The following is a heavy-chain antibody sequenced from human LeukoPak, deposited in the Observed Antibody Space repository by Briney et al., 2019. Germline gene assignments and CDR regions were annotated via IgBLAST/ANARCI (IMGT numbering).Heavy chain of an antibody. CDR2: IYYSGST. CDR1: GGSISSSSYY. V-gene: IGHV4-39*01. CDR3: ARRSSSWYVDTFDY. J-gene: IGHJ4*02. D-gene: IGHD6-13*01. Sequence: SETLSLTCTVSGGSISSSSYYWGWIRQPPGKGLEWIGSIYYSGSTYYNPSLKTRVTISVDTSKNQFSLKLSSVTAADTAVYYCARRSSSWYVDTFDYWGQGTLVTVSS.